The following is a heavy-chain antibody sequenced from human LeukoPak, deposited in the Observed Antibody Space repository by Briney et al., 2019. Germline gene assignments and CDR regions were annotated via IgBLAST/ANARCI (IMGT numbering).Heavy chain of an antibody. Sequence: GGSLRLSCTASGFAFSSHWMSWVRQAPGKGLEWVANIKEEGSEKEYVDSLKGRFTISRDNAKNSLYLQMNSLRADDTAVYYCARGVGRLLDYWGQGTLVTVSS. CDR2: IKEEGSEK. V-gene: IGHV3-7*01. D-gene: IGHD3-3*01. CDR1: GFAFSSHW. CDR3: ARGVGRLLDY. J-gene: IGHJ4*02.